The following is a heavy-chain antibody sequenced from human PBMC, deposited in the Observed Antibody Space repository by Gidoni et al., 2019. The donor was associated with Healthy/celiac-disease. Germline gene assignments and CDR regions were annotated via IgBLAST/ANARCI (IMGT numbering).Heavy chain of an antibody. CDR2: ISSSSSYI. CDR1: GFTFSSYS. J-gene: IGHJ4*02. V-gene: IGHV3-21*01. Sequence: EVQLVESGGGLVKPGWSLRLSCAASGFTFSSYSMNWVRQAQGKGLEWFSSISSSSSYIYYADSGKGRFTITRDNAKNSLYLKMNSLRAEDTAVYYCARDISSSPGLITFWGQGTLVTVSS. D-gene: IGHD6-6*01. CDR3: ARDISSSPGLITF.